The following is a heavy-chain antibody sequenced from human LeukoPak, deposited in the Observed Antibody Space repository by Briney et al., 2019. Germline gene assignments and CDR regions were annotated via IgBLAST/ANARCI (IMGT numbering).Heavy chain of an antibody. V-gene: IGHV1-18*01. J-gene: IGHJ1*01. Sequence: ASVKVSCKASGYTFTSYGISWVRQAPGQGREWMGWISAYNGNTNYAQKLQGRVTMTTDTSTSTAYMELRSLRSDDTAVYYRATAIAVAGTTTDFQHWGQGTLVTVSS. CDR3: ATAIAVAGTTTDFQH. D-gene: IGHD6-19*01. CDR2: ISAYNGNT. CDR1: GYTFTSYG.